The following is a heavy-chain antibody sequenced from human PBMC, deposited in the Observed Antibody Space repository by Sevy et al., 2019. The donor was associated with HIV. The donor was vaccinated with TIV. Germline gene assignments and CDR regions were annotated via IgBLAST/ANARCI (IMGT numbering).Heavy chain of an antibody. D-gene: IGHD6-6*01. Sequence: GGSLRLSCAASGFTFNVYGMHWVRQAPGKGLQWVAFTRYDGSTKYYADSVKGRFTISRDNSKNTLYLQMNSLRVEDTAMDYCAKDLTERYSTSSGDFDYWGQGSLVTVSS. J-gene: IGHJ4*02. CDR1: GFTFNVYG. CDR3: AKDLTERYSTSSGDFDY. V-gene: IGHV3-30*02. CDR2: TRYDGSTK.